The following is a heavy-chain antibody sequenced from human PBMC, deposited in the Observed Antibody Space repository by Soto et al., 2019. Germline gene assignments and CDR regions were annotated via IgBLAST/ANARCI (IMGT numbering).Heavy chain of an antibody. CDR1: GFTFSSYS. CDR3: ARPANYDFWSGYYGGGYYYYYMDV. D-gene: IGHD3-3*01. V-gene: IGHV3-21*01. CDR2: ISSSSSYI. J-gene: IGHJ6*03. Sequence: GGSLRLSCAASGFTFSSYSMNWVRQAPGKGLEWVSSISSSSSYIYYADSVKGRFTISRDNAKNSLYLQMNSLRAEDTAVYYCARPANYDFWSGYYGGGYYYYYMDVWGKGTTVTVSS.